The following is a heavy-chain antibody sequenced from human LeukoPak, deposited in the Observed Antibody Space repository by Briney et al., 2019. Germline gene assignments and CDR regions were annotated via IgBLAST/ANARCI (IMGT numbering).Heavy chain of an antibody. CDR1: GGSISSGSYY. Sequence: SETLSLTCTVSGGSISSGSYYWSWIRQPPGKGLEWIGYIYYSGSTSYNPSLKSRVTISVDTSKNQFSLKLSSVTAADTAVYYCVGDTAMVGYFDYWGQGTLVTVSS. CDR3: VGDTAMVGYFDY. V-gene: IGHV4-61*01. D-gene: IGHD5-18*01. CDR2: IYYSGST. J-gene: IGHJ4*02.